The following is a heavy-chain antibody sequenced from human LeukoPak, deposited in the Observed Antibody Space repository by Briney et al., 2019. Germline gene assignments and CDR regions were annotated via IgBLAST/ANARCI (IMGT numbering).Heavy chain of an antibody. D-gene: IGHD3-10*01. CDR1: GFTFSSYG. V-gene: IGHV3-30*02. Sequence: GGSLRLSCAASGFTFSSYGMHWVRQAPGKGLEWVAFIRYDGSNKYYADSVKGRFTISRDNSKNTLYLQMNSLRAEDTAVYYCARVYYGSGSLHYYYYYMDVWGKGTTVTISS. J-gene: IGHJ6*03. CDR2: IRYDGSNK. CDR3: ARVYYGSGSLHYYYYYMDV.